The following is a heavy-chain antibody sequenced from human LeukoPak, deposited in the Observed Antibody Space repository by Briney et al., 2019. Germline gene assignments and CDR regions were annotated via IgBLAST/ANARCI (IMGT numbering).Heavy chain of an antibody. CDR1: GFSLSTSGMR. V-gene: IGHV2-70*04. J-gene: IGHJ4*02. CDR2: IHWDDNK. D-gene: IGHD2-15*01. Sequence: SGPTLVKPTQTLTVTWTFSGFSLSTSGMRVSWIRQAPGKALEWLARIHWDDNKFYSTSLKTRLTISKDTSKNQVVLTMTNMDPVDTATYYCARLPQYCSGGTCYSGTFDYWGQGALVTVSS. CDR3: ARLPQYCSGGTCYSGTFDY.